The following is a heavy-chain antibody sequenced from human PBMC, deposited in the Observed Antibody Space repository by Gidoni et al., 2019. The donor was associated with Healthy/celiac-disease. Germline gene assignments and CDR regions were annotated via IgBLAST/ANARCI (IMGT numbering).Heavy chain of an antibody. Sequence: QVQLQESGPGRVKPSETLSLTCTVSGGSISSYYWSWIRQPPGKGLELIGYIYYSGSTNYNPSLKSRVTILVDTSKNQFSLKLSSVTAADTAVYYCARNQYYYDYYFDYWGQGTLVTVSS. CDR1: GGSISSYY. J-gene: IGHJ4*02. V-gene: IGHV4-59*01. CDR3: ARNQYYYDYYFDY. CDR2: IYYSGST. D-gene: IGHD3-22*01.